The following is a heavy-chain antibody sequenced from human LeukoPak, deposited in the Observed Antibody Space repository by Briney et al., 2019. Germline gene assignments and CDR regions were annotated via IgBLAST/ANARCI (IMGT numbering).Heavy chain of an antibody. CDR2: IYYRGST. CDR1: GGSISSSSYY. D-gene: IGHD3-22*01. CDR3: ARVDYYDSSLAV. V-gene: IGHV4-39*07. Sequence: SETLSLTCTDPGGSISSSSYYWGCIRQPPGKGLEWIGTIYYRGSTYYNPSLKSRVTISVDTSKDQFSLKLSSVTAADTAVYYCARVDYYDSSLAVWGQGTLVTVSS. J-gene: IGHJ4*02.